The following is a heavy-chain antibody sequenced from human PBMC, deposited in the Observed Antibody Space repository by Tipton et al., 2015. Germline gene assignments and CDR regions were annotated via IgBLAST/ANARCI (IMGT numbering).Heavy chain of an antibody. D-gene: IGHD2/OR15-2a*01. J-gene: IGHJ5*02. V-gene: IGHV3-33*01. CDR2: IWYDGRKT. Sequence: RSLRLSCATSGFTFSSYAMHWVRQAPGKGLEWVAVIWYDGRKTYYADSVKGRFTISRDNSRNTLYLQMNSLRAEDTAVYYCARMNIVTAEDWFDLWGQGTLVTVSS. CDR1: GFTFSSYA. CDR3: ARMNIVTAEDWFDL.